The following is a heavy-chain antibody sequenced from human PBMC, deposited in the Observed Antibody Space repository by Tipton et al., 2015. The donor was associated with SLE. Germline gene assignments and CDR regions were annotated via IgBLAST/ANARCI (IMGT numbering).Heavy chain of an antibody. D-gene: IGHD6-19*01. J-gene: IGHJ4*02. CDR3: SRVSAWYYFDI. V-gene: IGHV3-74*01. CDR1: GFTFSSYW. CDR2: INIDGTNT. Sequence: GSLRLSCAASGFTFSSYWMHWVRQVPGKGLAWVARINIDGTNTGYADSGKGRFTISRDNAKNTVYLHLDNVGAEDTAVYYCSRVSAWYYFDIWGQGTLVTVSS.